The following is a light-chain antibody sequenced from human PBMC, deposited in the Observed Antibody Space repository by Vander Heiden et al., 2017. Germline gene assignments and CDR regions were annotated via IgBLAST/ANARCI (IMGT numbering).Light chain of an antibody. CDR2: LAS. CDR1: QGIRNY. CDR3: QRLEGDPLT. J-gene: IGKJ5*01. V-gene: IGKV1-9*01. Sequence: DVQLTQSPSFLSASVGDRVSITCRASQGIRNYLAWYQQKPGKAPKLLIYLASTLQGRVPSRFSGSGSGTEFTLTISSLQPEDFATYYCQRLEGDPLTFGQGTRLEIK.